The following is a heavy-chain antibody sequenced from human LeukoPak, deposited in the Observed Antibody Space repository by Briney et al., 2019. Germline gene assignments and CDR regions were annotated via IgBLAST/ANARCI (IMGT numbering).Heavy chain of an antibody. J-gene: IGHJ6*03. CDR2: IKQDGSEK. CDR3: AREGWGFYGSGSNPSMDYYYYYMDV. V-gene: IGHV3-7*01. Sequence: GGSRRLSCAASGFTFSSYWMSWVRQAPGKGLEWVANIKQDGSEKYYVDSVKGRFTISRDNAKNSLYLQMNSLRAEDTAVYYCAREGWGFYGSGSNPSMDYYYYYMDVWGKGTTVTVSS. CDR1: GFTFSSYW. D-gene: IGHD3-10*01.